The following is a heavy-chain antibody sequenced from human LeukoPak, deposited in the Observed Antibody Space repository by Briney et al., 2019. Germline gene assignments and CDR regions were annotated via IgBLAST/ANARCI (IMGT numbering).Heavy chain of an antibody. CDR2: ISGSGGST. D-gene: IGHD2-15*01. CDR3: AKEVIAATYNWFDP. J-gene: IGHJ5*02. V-gene: IGHV3-23*01. CDR1: GFTFSSSA. Sequence: SGGSLRLSCAASGFTFSSSAMSWVRQAPGKGLEWVSAISGSGGSTYYADSVKGRFTISRDNSKNTLYLQMNSLRAEDTAVYYCAKEVIAATYNWFDPWGQGTLVTVSS.